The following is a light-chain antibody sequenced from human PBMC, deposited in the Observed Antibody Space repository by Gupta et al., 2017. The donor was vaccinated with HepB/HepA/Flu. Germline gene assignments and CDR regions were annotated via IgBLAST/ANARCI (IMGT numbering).Light chain of an antibody. J-gene: IGLJ1*01. CDR3: AAWDNSLSAYV. V-gene: IGLV1-47*02. CDR2: NDD. CDR1: SSNVGRDN. Sequence: QPPSASGTPGQRVAISCSGSSSNVGRDNVYWYRQLPGTAPKHLIYNDDRRPSGVPDRFSGSKSGTSASLAISGRRSEDEADYYCAAWDNSLSAYVFGTGTWVTVL.